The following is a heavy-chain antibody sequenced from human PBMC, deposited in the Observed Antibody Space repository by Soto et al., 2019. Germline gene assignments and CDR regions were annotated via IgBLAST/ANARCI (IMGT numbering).Heavy chain of an antibody. Sequence: SETLSLTCAVSGYSWSWIRQPPGKGLEWIGYIYHSGSTYYNPSLKSRVTISVDRSKNQFSLKLSSVTAADTAVYYCARSDGRYWGQGTLVTVSS. J-gene: IGHJ4*02. CDR3: ARSDGRY. CDR2: IYHSGST. V-gene: IGHV4-30-2*02. CDR1: GYS.